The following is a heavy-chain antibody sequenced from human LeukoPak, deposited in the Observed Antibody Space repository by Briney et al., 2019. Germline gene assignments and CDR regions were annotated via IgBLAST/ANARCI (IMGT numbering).Heavy chain of an antibody. Sequence: ASVKVSCKASGYTFTSYDINRVRQATGQGLEWMGWMNPNSGNTGYAQKFQGRVTITRNTSISTAYMELSSLRSEDTAVYYCARGSSYYYDSSRLFDYWGQGTLVTVSS. CDR2: MNPNSGNT. CDR1: GYTFTSYD. J-gene: IGHJ4*02. V-gene: IGHV1-8*03. D-gene: IGHD3-22*01. CDR3: ARGSSYYYDSSRLFDY.